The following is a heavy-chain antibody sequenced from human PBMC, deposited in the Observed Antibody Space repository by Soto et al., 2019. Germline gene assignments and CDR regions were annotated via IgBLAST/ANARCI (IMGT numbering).Heavy chain of an antibody. CDR3: ARQYTILERVVVVAATGQDWYFDL. CDR2: INPSGGST. CDR1: GYTFTSYY. J-gene: IGHJ2*01. D-gene: IGHD2-15*01. V-gene: IGHV1-46*03. Sequence: GASVKVSCKASGYTFTSYYMHWVRQAPGQGLEWMGIINPSGGSTSYAQKFQGRVTMTRDTSTSTVYMELSSLRSEDTAVYYCARQYTILERVVVVAATGQDWYFDLWGRGTLVTVSS.